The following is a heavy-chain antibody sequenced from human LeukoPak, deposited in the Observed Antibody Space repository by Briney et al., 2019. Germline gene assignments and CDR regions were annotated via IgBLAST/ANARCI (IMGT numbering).Heavy chain of an antibody. CDR3: ARALSVSMIRGIIIPYNFDH. D-gene: IGHD3-10*01. J-gene: IGHJ4*02. CDR2: IDPSSGGT. CDR1: GHTFIGYH. Sequence: GASVKVSCKASGHTFIGYHIQWVRQAPGQGLEWMGWIDPSSGGTNYAQKFQGWVTMTRDTSINTAYMELSRLRSNDTAVYYCARALSVSMIRGIIIPYNFDHWGQGTLVTVSS. V-gene: IGHV1-2*04.